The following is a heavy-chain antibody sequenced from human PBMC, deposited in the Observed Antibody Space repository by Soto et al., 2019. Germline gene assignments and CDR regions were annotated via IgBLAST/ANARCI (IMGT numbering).Heavy chain of an antibody. Sequence: QVQLVQSGAEEKKPGASVKVSCKSSGYTFTSYAMHWVRQAPGQRLEWMGWINAGNGNTKYSQKFQGRVTITRDTSASTAYMELSSLRSEDTAVYYCARSPTFGGFDIWGQGTMVTVSS. CDR3: ARSPTFGGFDI. J-gene: IGHJ3*02. V-gene: IGHV1-3*05. CDR1: GYTFTSYA. CDR2: INAGNGNT. D-gene: IGHD3-16*01.